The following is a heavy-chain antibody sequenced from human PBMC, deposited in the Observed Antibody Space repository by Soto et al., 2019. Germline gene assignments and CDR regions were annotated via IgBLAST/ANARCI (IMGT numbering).Heavy chain of an antibody. CDR2: IIPIFGTA. CDR3: ARKSTLTRYCRSTSCYRGYYYYGMDV. Sequence: QVQLVQSGAEVKKPGSSVKVSCKASGGTFSSYAISWVRQAPGQGLEWMGGIIPIFGTANYAQKFQGRVTITADESTSTAYMELSSLRSEDTAVYYCARKSTLTRYCRSTSCYRGYYYYGMDVCGQGTTVTVSS. D-gene: IGHD2-2*02. V-gene: IGHV1-69*01. CDR1: GGTFSSYA. J-gene: IGHJ6*02.